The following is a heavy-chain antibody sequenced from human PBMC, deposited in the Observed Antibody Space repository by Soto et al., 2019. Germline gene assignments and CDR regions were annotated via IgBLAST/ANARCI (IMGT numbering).Heavy chain of an antibody. J-gene: IGHJ5*02. CDR3: ARGIAIFWSFLPLDP. Sequence: KASETLSLTCAVYGGSFSGYYWSWIRQPPGKGLEWIGEINHSGSTNYNPSLKSRVTISVDTSKNQFSLKLSSVTAADTAVYYCARGIAIFWSFLPLDPWGQGTLVTVSS. CDR2: INHSGST. D-gene: IGHD3-9*01. CDR1: GGSFSGYY. V-gene: IGHV4-34*01.